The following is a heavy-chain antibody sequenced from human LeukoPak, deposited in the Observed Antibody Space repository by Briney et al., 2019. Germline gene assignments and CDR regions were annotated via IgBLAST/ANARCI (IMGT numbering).Heavy chain of an antibody. D-gene: IGHD3-10*01. CDR1: GFTFSSYW. V-gene: IGHV3-7*01. CDR3: AREERFTLVRGVVSSAPFDY. CDR2: IKKDGSEK. Sequence: GGSLRFSCAASGFTFSSYWMSWVRQAPGKGLQWVANIKKDGSEKYYVDSVKGRFTISRDNVKNSLYLQLNSLRAEDTAVYYCAREERFTLVRGVVSSAPFDYWGQGSLVTVSS. J-gene: IGHJ4*02.